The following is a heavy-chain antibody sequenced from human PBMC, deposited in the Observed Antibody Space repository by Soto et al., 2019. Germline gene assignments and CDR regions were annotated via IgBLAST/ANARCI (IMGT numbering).Heavy chain of an antibody. CDR2: INHSGNT. Sequence: QEQLQQWGAGLLKPSETLSLTCVVYGGSFSGYYWSWIRQPPGKGLEWIGEINHSGNTNYNPSLKSRVTISIDTSKNQFSLKLNSVTAADTAVYYCARGPAVTLPWDFIDSWGQVTLVAVSS. V-gene: IGHV4-34*01. J-gene: IGHJ4*02. CDR3: ARGPAVTLPWDFIDS. D-gene: IGHD4-17*01. CDR1: GGSFSGYY.